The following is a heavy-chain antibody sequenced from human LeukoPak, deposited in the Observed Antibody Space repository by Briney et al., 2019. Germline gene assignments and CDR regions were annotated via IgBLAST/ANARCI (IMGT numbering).Heavy chain of an antibody. D-gene: IGHD3-3*01. CDR2: IYYSGST. CDR1: GGSISSSSYY. J-gene: IGHJ4*02. Sequence: SETLSLTCTVSGGSISSSSYYWGWIRQPPGKGLEWIGSIYYSGSTYYNPSLKSRVTISVDTSKNQFSLKLSSVTAADTAVYYCARLIIGITIFGVGPAALDYWGQGTLVTVSS. V-gene: IGHV4-39*01. CDR3: ARLIIGITIFGVGPAALDY.